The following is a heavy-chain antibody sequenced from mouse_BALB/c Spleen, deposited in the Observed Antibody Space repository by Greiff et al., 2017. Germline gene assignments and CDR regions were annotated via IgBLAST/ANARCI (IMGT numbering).Heavy chain of an antibody. CDR2: ISSGGST. Sequence: EVKLVESGGGLVKPGGSLKLSCAASGFTFSSYAMSWVRQTPEKRLEWVASISSGGSTYYPDSVKGRFTISRDNARNILYLQMSSLRSEDTAMYYCARAENYGSSYGFAYWGQGTLVTVSA. J-gene: IGHJ3*01. CDR1: GFTFSSYA. D-gene: IGHD1-1*01. V-gene: IGHV5-6-5*01. CDR3: ARAENYGSSYGFAY.